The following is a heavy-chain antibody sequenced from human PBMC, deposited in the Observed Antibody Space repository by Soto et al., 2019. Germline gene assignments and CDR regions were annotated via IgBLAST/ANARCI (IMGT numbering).Heavy chain of an antibody. CDR3: ARSDLGGDIVVVPPVPFDP. CDR2: ISSSSSYI. D-gene: IGHD2-15*01. CDR1: GFTFSSYS. J-gene: IGHJ5*02. Sequence: PGGSLRLSCAASGFTFSSYSMNWVRQAPGKGLEWVSSISSSSSYIYYADSVKGRFTISRDNAKNSLYLQMNSLRAEDTAVYYCARSDLGGDIVVVPPVPFDPWGQGTLVTVSS. V-gene: IGHV3-21*01.